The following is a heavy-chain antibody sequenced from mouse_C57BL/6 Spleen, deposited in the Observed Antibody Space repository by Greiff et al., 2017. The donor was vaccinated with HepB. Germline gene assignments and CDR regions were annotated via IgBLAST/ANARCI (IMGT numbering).Heavy chain of an antibody. J-gene: IGHJ3*01. CDR2: ISYDGSN. Sequence: EVKLMESGPGLVKPSQSLSLTCSVTGYSITSGYYWNWIRQFPGNKLEWMGYISYDGSNNYNPSLKNRISITRDTSKNQFFLKLNSVTTEDTATYYCARGGGYDYDDSFAHWGQGTLVTVSA. CDR3: ARGGGYDYDDSFAH. D-gene: IGHD2-4*01. CDR1: GYSITSGYY. V-gene: IGHV3-6*01.